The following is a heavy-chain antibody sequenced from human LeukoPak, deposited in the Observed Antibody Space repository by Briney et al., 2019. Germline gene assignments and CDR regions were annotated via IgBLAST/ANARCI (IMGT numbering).Heavy chain of an antibody. V-gene: IGHV3-23*01. Sequence: HSGGSLRLSCAASGFTFSSYAMSWVRQAPGKGLEWVSAISGSGGSTYYADSVKGRFTISRDNSKNTLYLQMNSLRAEDTAVYYCAKVADYYDSSGYYYWGQGTLVTVSS. J-gene: IGHJ4*02. D-gene: IGHD3-22*01. CDR3: AKVADYYDSSGYYY. CDR2: ISGSGGST. CDR1: GFTFSSYA.